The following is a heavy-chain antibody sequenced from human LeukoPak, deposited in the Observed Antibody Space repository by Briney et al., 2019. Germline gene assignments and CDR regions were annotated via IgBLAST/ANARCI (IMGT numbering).Heavy chain of an antibody. J-gene: IGHJ3*02. D-gene: IGHD5-24*01. Sequence: GGSLRLSCAASGFTFSSYEMNWVRQAPGKGLEWVSYISSSGSTIYYADSVKGRFTISRDNAKNSLYLQMNSLRAEDTAVYYCARSMADDAFDIWGQGTTVTISS. CDR2: ISSSGSTI. CDR3: ARSMADDAFDI. CDR1: GFTFSSYE. V-gene: IGHV3-48*03.